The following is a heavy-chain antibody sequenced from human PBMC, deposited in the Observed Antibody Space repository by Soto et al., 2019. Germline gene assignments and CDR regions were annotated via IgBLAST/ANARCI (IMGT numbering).Heavy chain of an antibody. J-gene: IGHJ3*02. CDR1: GGSISSGDYY. Sequence: PSETLSLTCTVSGGSISSGDYYWSWIRQPPGKGLEWIGYIYYSGSTYYNPSLKSRVTISVDTSKNQFSLKLSSVTAADTAVYYCARDGIMITFGGAPGHAFDIWGQGTMVTVSS. CDR2: IYYSGST. V-gene: IGHV4-30-4*01. CDR3: ARDGIMITFGGAPGHAFDI. D-gene: IGHD3-16*01.